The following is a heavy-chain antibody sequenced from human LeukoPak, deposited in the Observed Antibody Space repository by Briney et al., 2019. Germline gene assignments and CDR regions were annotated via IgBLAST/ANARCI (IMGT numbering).Heavy chain of an antibody. CDR2: INPNSGGT. CDR1: GYSFTAYY. CDR3: ARVGTMFRDDNWFDP. J-gene: IGHJ5*02. D-gene: IGHD3-10*01. V-gene: IGHV1-2*02. Sequence: ASVKVSCKASGYSFTAYYMHWVRQAPGQGLEWMGWINPNSGGTNYAQKFQGRVTMTGDTSISTAYMELSRLRSDDTAVYYCARVGTMFRDDNWFDPWGQGTRVTVSS.